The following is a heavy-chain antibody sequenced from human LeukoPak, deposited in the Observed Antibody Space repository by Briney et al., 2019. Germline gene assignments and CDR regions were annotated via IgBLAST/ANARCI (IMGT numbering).Heavy chain of an antibody. CDR2: IYYSGST. CDR1: SVSISSSGYY. CDR3: ARQKDCSSTSCYPNWFDP. D-gene: IGHD2-2*01. V-gene: IGHV4-39*01. Sequence: SETLSLTCTVSSVSISSSGYYWGWIRQPPGKGLEWIGSIYYSGSTYYSPSLKSRVTISVDTSKNQFSLKLSSVTAADTAVYFCARQKDCSSTSCYPNWFDPWGQGTLVIVSS. J-gene: IGHJ5*02.